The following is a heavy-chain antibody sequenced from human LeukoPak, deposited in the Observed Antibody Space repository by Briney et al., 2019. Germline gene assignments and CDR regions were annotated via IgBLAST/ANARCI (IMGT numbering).Heavy chain of an antibody. D-gene: IGHD3-10*01. CDR1: GVMFPSYL. CDR3: ARRHHFGFLDS. V-gene: IGHV3-7*04. J-gene: IGHJ4*02. CDR2: IKQDGSEK. Sequence: PGGSLRLSCAASGVMFPSYLMTWVRQAPGKGLEWVANIKQDGSEKYYVDSVKGRFTISRDNAKNSVYLQMNSLRAEDTAVYYCARRHHFGFLDSWGQGTLVTVSS.